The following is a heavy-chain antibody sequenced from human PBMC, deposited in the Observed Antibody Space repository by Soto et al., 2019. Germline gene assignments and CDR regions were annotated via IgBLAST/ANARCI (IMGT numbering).Heavy chain of an antibody. J-gene: IGHJ4*02. D-gene: IGHD1-26*01. V-gene: IGHV3-23*01. CDR2: ISVSGNSA. Sequence: GGSLRLSCAASGFTFSNYAMNWVRQAPGKGLEWVSTISVSGNSAYYADSVKGRFTISRDNSKNTLYLQLNSLRAEDTAIYYCAKGALSTTSPYDFDYWGQGTLVTVSS. CDR3: AKGALSTTSPYDFDY. CDR1: GFTFSNYA.